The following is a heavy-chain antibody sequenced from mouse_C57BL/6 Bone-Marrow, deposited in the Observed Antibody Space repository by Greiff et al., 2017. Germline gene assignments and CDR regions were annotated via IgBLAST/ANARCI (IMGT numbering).Heavy chain of an antibody. V-gene: IGHV1-56*01. D-gene: IGHD4-1*01. Sequence: VQLQQSGPELVRPGASVKISCKAPGYTFTSHWMKWVRQRPGPGLEWIGEIFPGSGSTYYNEKFKGKATQTVDTSSSTAYMQLSSLTSEDSAVKFGERGKLGSYCDVWGTGTTVTVSS. CDR3: ERGKLGSYCDV. CDR2: IFPGSGST. CDR1: GYTFTSHW. J-gene: IGHJ1*03.